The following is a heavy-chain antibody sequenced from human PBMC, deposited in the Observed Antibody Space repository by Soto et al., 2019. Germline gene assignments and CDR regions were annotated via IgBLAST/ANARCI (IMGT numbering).Heavy chain of an antibody. V-gene: IGHV1-69*06. CDR3: AGGYDFWSGYSTDYYYYGMDV. J-gene: IGHJ6*02. D-gene: IGHD3-3*01. CDR2: IIPIFGTA. Sequence: SVKVSCKASGGTFSSYAISWVRQAPGQGLEWMGGIIPIFGTANYAQKLQGRVTITADKSTSTAYMELSSLRSENTAVYYCAGGYDFWSGYSTDYYYYGMDVWGQGTTVTVSS. CDR1: GGTFSSYA.